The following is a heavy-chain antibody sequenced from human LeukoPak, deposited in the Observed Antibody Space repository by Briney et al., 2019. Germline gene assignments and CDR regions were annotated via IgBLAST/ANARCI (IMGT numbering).Heavy chain of an antibody. CDR1: GFTFSDYY. Sequence: PGGSLRLSCAASGFTFSDYYMTWIRQAPGKGLEWISYISGVASDIYYADSVKGRSTISRDNAKTSVYLQMNSLRVEDTAVYYCARGGAQGMDVWGQGTTVTVSS. D-gene: IGHD1-26*01. CDR3: ARGGAQGMDV. V-gene: IGHV3-11*01. CDR2: ISGVASDI. J-gene: IGHJ6*02.